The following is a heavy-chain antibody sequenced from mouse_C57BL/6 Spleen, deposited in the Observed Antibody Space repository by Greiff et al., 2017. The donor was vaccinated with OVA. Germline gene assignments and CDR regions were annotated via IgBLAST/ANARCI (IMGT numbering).Heavy chain of an antibody. Sequence: QVHVKQPGAELVMPGASVKLSCKASGYTFTSSWMHWVKQRPGQGLEWIGEIDPSDSYTNYNQKFKGKSTLTVDKSSSTAYMQLSSLTSEDSAVYDGARRVNYYGSPYYTMDYWGQGTSVTVSS. V-gene: IGHV1-69*01. CDR2: IDPSDSYT. J-gene: IGHJ4*01. D-gene: IGHD1-1*01. CDR1: GYTFTSSW. CDR3: ARRVNYYGSPYYTMDY.